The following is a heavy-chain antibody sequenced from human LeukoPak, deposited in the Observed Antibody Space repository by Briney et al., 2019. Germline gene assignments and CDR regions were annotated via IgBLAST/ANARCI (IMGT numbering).Heavy chain of an antibody. Sequence: PGGSLRLSCAASGFTFSSYAMSWVRQAPGRGLEWVSAISGSGGSTYYADSVKGRFTISRDNSKNTLYLQMNSLRAEDTAVYYCAKFPTYHPRLYYFDYWGQGTLATVSS. CDR3: AKFPTYHPRLYYFDY. CDR2: ISGSGGST. D-gene: IGHD3-22*01. CDR1: GFTFSSYA. J-gene: IGHJ4*02. V-gene: IGHV3-23*01.